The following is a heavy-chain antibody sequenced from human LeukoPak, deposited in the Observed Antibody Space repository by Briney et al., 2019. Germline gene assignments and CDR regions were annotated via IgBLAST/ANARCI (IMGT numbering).Heavy chain of an antibody. Sequence: SETLSLTCAVYGGSFSGYYWSWIRQPPGKGLEWIGYIYYSGSTNYNPSLKSRVTISVDTSKNQFSLKLSSVTAADTAVYYCARDKGGSALFDYWGQGTLVTVSS. D-gene: IGHD2-15*01. CDR2: IYYSGST. CDR1: GGSFSGYY. J-gene: IGHJ4*02. CDR3: ARDKGGSALFDY. V-gene: IGHV4-59*01.